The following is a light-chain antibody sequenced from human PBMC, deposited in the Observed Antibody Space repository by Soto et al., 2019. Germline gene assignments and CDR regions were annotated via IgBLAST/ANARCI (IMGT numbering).Light chain of an antibody. Sequence: ESVLTQSPGTLSLSPGERATLSCRASQSVSSSYLAWYQQKPGQAPRLLIYGASSRATGIPDRFSGSGSGTDFTLTISRLEPQDSAIYYCQQYVISVTFGQGTRLEIK. V-gene: IGKV3-20*01. CDR3: QQYVISVT. CDR1: QSVSSSY. J-gene: IGKJ5*01. CDR2: GAS.